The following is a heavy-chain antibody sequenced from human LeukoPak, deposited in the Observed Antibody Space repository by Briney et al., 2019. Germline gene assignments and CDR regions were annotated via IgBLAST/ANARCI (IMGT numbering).Heavy chain of an antibody. CDR3: ARLVSEVGAFD. CDR1: GFTFSDFA. D-gene: IGHD1-26*01. J-gene: IGHJ4*02. CDR2: MSGDGVVT. Sequence: GGSLSLSCAASGFTFSDFAMLWVRQAPGRGLEWVCFMSGDGVVTHYADSVKGRFTISRDNSKSTLYLQMNSLRAEDTAMYYCARLVSEVGAFDWGQGTLVTVSS. V-gene: IGHV3-23*01.